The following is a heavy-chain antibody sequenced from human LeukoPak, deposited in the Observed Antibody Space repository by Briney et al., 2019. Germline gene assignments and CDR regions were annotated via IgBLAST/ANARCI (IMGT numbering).Heavy chain of an antibody. Sequence: XETLSLTCTVSGGSISSYYWSWIRQPPGKGLEWIGYIYTSGSTNYNPSLKSRVTISVDTSKNQFSLKLSSVTAADTAVYYCARRVGYSYGYGVGGYYFDYWGQGTLVTVSS. J-gene: IGHJ4*02. CDR1: GGSISSYY. CDR2: IYTSGST. V-gene: IGHV4-4*09. CDR3: ARRVGYSYGYGVGGYYFDY. D-gene: IGHD5-18*01.